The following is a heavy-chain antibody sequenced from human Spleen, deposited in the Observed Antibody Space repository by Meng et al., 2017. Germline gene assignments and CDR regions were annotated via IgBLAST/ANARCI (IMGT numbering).Heavy chain of an antibody. Sequence: QVQLPPWGAGLLKPSETLSLTCVVSGGSFSYYYWSWIRQPPGKGLEWIGEINHSGSTNYNPSLESRATISVDTSQNNLSLKLSSVTAADSAVYYCARGPTTMAHDFDYWGQGTLVTVSS. V-gene: IGHV4-34*01. CDR3: ARGPTTMAHDFDY. J-gene: IGHJ4*02. CDR2: INHSGST. D-gene: IGHD4-11*01. CDR1: GGSFSYYY.